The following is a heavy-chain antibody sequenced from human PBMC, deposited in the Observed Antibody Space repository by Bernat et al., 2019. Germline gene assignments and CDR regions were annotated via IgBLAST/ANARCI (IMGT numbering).Heavy chain of an antibody. V-gene: IGHV1-3*04. CDR3: ARVGCRGGSCYYYYGVDV. Sequence: QVQLVQSGAEVKKPGASVMVSCRASGYTLSSNAMHWVRQAPGQRLEWMGWINTDNGNTKYSQKFQGRVTITRDTSASTAYMELTSLKSEDTAVYYCARVGCRGGSCYYYYGVDVWGQGTMVIISS. D-gene: IGHD2-15*01. CDR1: GYTLSSNA. CDR2: INTDNGNT. J-gene: IGHJ6*02.